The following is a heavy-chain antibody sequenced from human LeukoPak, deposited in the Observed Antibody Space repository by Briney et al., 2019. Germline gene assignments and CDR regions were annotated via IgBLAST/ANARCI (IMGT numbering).Heavy chain of an antibody. D-gene: IGHD6-19*01. V-gene: IGHV4-59*01. CDR2: IYYSGST. J-gene: IGHJ4*02. CDR1: GGSISSYY. Sequence: PSETLSLTCTVSGGSISSYYWSWIRQPPGKGLEWIGYIYYSGSTNYNPSLKSRVTISVDTSKNQFSLKLSSVTAADTAVYYCARRRYRSWLLYFDYLGQGTLVTVS. CDR3: ARRRYRSWLLYFDY.